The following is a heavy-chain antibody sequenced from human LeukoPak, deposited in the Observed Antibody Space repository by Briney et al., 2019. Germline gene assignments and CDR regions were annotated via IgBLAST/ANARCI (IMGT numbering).Heavy chain of an antibody. CDR2: IIPIFGTA. J-gene: IGHJ4*02. D-gene: IGHD3-16*02. Sequence: SVKVSCKASGGTFSSYAISWVRQAPGQGLEWMGGIIPIFGTANYAQRFQGRVTITADKSTSTAYMELSSLRSEDTAVYYCARDDYDYVWGSYRYTPSYWGQGTLVTVSS. V-gene: IGHV1-69*06. CDR3: ARDDYDYVWGSYRYTPSY. CDR1: GGTFSSYA.